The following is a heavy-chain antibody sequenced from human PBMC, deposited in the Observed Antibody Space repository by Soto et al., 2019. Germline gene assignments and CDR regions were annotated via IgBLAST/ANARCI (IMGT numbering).Heavy chain of an antibody. V-gene: IGHV3-74*01. D-gene: IGHD3-16*02. CDR3: ARGYRWGMDV. CDR1: EFTFSNFW. Sequence: GGSQRLSCAASEFTFSNFWFHWVRQTPGKGLMWVSRINGDGSNTFYADSVKGRFTISRDNAKNTLYLQMNSLRAEDTALYFCARGYRWGMDVWGQGTTVTVSS. CDR2: INGDGSNT. J-gene: IGHJ6*02.